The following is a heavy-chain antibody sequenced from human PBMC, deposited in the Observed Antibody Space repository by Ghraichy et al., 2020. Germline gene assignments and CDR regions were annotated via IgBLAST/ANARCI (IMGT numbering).Heavy chain of an antibody. J-gene: IGHJ6*03. CDR1: GFTFGDYG. CDR2: INWNGGST. Sequence: GGSLRLSCAASGFTFGDYGMSWVRQAPRKGLEWVSGINWNGGSTGYADSVKGRFTISRDNAKNSLYLQMNSLRAEDTALYYCAKGRDMAVAGSSMDVWGKGTTVTVSS. V-gene: IGHV3-20*04. D-gene: IGHD5-24*01. CDR3: AKGRDMAVAGSSMDV.